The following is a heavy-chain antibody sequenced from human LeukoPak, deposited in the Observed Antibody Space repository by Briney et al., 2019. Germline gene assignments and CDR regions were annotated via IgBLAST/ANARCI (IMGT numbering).Heavy chain of an antibody. Sequence: GGSLRLSCAASGFTFDDYGMSWVRQAPGKGLEWVSGINWNGGSTGYADSVKGRFTISRDNAKNSLYLQMNSPRAEDMALYYCARDYVSSSWYVDYWGQGTLVTVSS. V-gene: IGHV3-20*04. CDR3: ARDYVSSSWYVDY. J-gene: IGHJ4*02. CDR1: GFTFDDYG. CDR2: INWNGGST. D-gene: IGHD6-13*01.